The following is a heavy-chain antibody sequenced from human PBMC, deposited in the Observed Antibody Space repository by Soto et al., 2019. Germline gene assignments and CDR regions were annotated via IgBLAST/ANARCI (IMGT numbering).Heavy chain of an antibody. Sequence: EVQLVESGGGLVQPGGSLRLSCAASGFTFSSYWMSWVRQAPGKGLEWVANIKQDGSEKYYVDSVKGRFTISRDNSKNSLYLQMNSLRAEDTAVYYCARARADYYDSSGYPHGYWGQGTLVTVSS. V-gene: IGHV3-7*01. CDR1: GFTFSSYW. CDR3: ARARADYYDSSGYPHGY. D-gene: IGHD3-22*01. CDR2: IKQDGSEK. J-gene: IGHJ4*02.